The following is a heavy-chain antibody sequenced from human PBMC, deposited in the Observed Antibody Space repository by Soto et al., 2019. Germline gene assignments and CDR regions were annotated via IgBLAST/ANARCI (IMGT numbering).Heavy chain of an antibody. CDR3: AKNQGVELVPLATVDWFDP. D-gene: IGHD1-26*01. CDR1: GFIFENFG. V-gene: IGHV3-23*01. CDR2: ISGSGFKK. J-gene: IGHJ5*02. Sequence: GPLSLSCAASGFIFENFGMSWVRQAPGKGLEWISSISGSGFKKYYADYVKGRFTISRDNSKSTVYLELNNLSAEDTAVYHCAKNQGVELVPLATVDWFDPWGQGSVVTVSS.